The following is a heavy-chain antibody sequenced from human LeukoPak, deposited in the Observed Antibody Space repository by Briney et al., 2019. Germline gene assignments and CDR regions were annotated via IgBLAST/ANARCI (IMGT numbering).Heavy chain of an antibody. J-gene: IGHJ4*02. Sequence: GGSLRLSCSASGFNFGDYNMDWLRQAPGKGLEWVGHVRAKIHGGTTDYAASVKGRFTISRDDSKSVVYLQMTSLQSGDTAVYYCSRGQLYPYGPEFDYWGQGTLVTVSS. CDR1: GFNFGDYN. D-gene: IGHD3-10*01. V-gene: IGHV3-49*03. CDR3: SRGQLYPYGPEFDY. CDR2: VRAKIHGGTT.